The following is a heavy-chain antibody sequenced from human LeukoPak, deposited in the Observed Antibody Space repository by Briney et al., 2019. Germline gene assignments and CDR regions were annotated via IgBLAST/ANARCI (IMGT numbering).Heavy chain of an antibody. J-gene: IGHJ4*02. CDR1: GGFISSSY. Sequence: PSETLSLTCTVSGGFISSSYWSWIRQPPGKGLEWLGYIYYSGSTNYNPSLKSRVTISVDTSKNQFSLKLSSVPAADTAVYYCARMSCSSTSCYVDYWGQGTLVTVSS. CDR3: ARMSCSSTSCYVDY. D-gene: IGHD2-2*01. CDR2: IYYSGST. V-gene: IGHV4-59*01.